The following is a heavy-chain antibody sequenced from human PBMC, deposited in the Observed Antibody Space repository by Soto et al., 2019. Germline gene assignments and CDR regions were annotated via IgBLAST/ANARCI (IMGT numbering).Heavy chain of an antibody. CDR2: IKQDGSER. J-gene: IGHJ3*02. V-gene: IGHV3-7*04. CDR3: ARGGIAAPEGDAVDI. Sequence: EVQLVESGGGLVQPGGSLRLSCAASGFTLSSYWMSWVRQAPGTGLEGVANIKQDGSERYYVDSVKGLFTISRDNAKNGLYVQVNNLIAELTAVYYCARGGIAAPEGDAVDIWGHGTMFTVSS. D-gene: IGHD6-13*01. CDR1: GFTLSSYW.